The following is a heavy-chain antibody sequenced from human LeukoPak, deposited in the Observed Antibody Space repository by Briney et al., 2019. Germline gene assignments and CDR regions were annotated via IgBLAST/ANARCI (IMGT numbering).Heavy chain of an antibody. CDR3: AKAPLYDFWSGCYFDY. V-gene: IGHV3-23*01. D-gene: IGHD3-3*01. Sequence: PGASLRLSCAASGFSFSSNALTWVRQGPRKGLEWVSTISGSGGSTYYADSVKGRFTISRDNSKNTLYLQMNSLRAEDTAVYHCAKAPLYDFWSGCYFDYWGQGILVTVSS. CDR2: ISGSGGST. J-gene: IGHJ4*02. CDR1: GFSFSSNA.